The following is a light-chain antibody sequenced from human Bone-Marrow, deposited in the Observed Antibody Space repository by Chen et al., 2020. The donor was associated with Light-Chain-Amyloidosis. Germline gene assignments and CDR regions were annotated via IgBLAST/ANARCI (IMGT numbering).Light chain of an antibody. CDR1: NIGSTS. J-gene: IGLJ3*02. CDR2: ADR. CDR3: QVWDRSSDRPV. Sequence: SYVLTQPSSVSVAPGQTATIACGGNNIGSTSVHWYQQTPGQAPLLVVYADRDRPSGIPERLSGSNSGTTATLTISRVEAGDEADYYCQVWDRSSDRPVFGGGTKLTVL. V-gene: IGLV3-21*02.